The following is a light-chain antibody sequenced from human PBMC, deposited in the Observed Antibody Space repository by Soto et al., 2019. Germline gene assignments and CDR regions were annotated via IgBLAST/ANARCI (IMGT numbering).Light chain of an antibody. Sequence: DIQLTQSPSSLSASVGDRVTITCRASQSISNYLNWYQHKPGRAPKPLIYAASSLQSGVPSRFSGSGSGTDFTLTINSLQPEDFATYYCQQSYSTPMNTFGQGTKLEIK. V-gene: IGKV1-39*01. CDR1: QSISNY. CDR2: AAS. J-gene: IGKJ2*01. CDR3: QQSYSTPMNT.